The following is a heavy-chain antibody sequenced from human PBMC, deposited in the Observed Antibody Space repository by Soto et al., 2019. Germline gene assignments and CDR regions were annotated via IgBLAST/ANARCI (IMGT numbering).Heavy chain of an antibody. J-gene: IGHJ3*02. CDR1: GFTSSSYW. Sequence: EVQLVESGGGLVQPGGSLRLSCAASGFTSSSYWIHWVRQAPGKGLVWVSRISNDGSSTNYADSEKGRFTISRDNAKNTAYLQMNSLRAEDTAVYYCARDTYYYDSSDHFSADAFDIWGQGTMVTVSS. CDR3: ARDTYYYDSSDHFSADAFDI. V-gene: IGHV3-74*01. D-gene: IGHD3-22*01. CDR2: ISNDGSST.